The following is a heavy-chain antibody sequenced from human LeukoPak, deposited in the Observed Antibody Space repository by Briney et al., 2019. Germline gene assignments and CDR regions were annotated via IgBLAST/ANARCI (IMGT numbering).Heavy chain of an antibody. V-gene: IGHV3-30*18. CDR1: GFTFSSYW. CDR2: ISYDGSNK. Sequence: GGSLRLSCAASGFTFSSYWMHWVRQAPGKGLEWVAVISYDGSNKYYADSVKGRFTISRDNSKNTLYLQMNSLRAEDTAVYYCAKDGNYYDSSGYYYWGYFDYWGQGTLVTVSS. J-gene: IGHJ4*02. CDR3: AKDGNYYDSSGYYYWGYFDY. D-gene: IGHD3-22*01.